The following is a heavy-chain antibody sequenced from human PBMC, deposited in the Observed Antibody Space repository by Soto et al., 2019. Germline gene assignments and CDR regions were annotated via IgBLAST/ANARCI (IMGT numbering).Heavy chain of an antibody. V-gene: IGHV1-2*04. J-gene: IGHJ6*02. CDR2: INPNSGGT. Sequence: XAVKGSCKASGYPFTGYYMHWGRQAPGQGLEWMGWINPNSGGTNYAQKFQGWVTMTRDTSISTAYMELSRLRSDDTAVYYCAREPSGLHYYGMDVWGQGTTVTVSS. CDR1: GYPFTGYY. CDR3: AREPSGLHYYGMDV.